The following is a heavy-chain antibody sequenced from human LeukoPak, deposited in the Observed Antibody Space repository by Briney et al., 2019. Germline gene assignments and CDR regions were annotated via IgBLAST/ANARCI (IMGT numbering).Heavy chain of an antibody. V-gene: IGHV1-8*03. CDR3: ARGSYYASSGYSYMDV. CDR1: GYTFTSAD. J-gene: IGHJ6*03. CDR2: RNPNSGNT. Sequence: ASATVSSKASGYTFTSADINWGTQAAGQGREWMGWRNPNSGNTGYARKFQGRVTITRNTSISTAYMELSSLRSEDTAVYYCARGSYYASSGYSYMDVWGKGTTVTVSS. D-gene: IGHD3-22*01.